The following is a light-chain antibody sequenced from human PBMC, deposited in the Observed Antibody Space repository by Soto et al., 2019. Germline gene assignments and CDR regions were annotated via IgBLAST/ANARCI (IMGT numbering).Light chain of an antibody. J-gene: IGLJ2*01. CDR1: SSNIGAGYD. CDR2: GNS. CDR3: PSYASSLSGVV. V-gene: IGLV1-40*01. Sequence: QSVLTQPPSVYGAPGQRVTISCTGSSSNIGAGYDVHWYQQLPGTAPKLLIYGNSNRPSGVPDRFSGSKSGTSASLAITGLQAEDEADYYCPSYASSLSGVVFGGGTKLTV.